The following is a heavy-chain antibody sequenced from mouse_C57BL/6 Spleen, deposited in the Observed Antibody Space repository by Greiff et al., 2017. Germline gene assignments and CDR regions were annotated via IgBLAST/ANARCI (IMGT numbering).Heavy chain of an antibody. Sequence: VQLQQPGAELVRPGSSVKLSCKASGYTFTSYWLDWVKQRPGQGLEWIGNIYPSDSETHYNQKFKDKATLTVDKSSSTAYMQLSSLTSEDSAVYYCAREGVYYGSSYGFAYWGQGTLVTVSA. CDR3: AREGVYYGSSYGFAY. CDR1: GYTFTSYW. CDR2: IYPSDSET. D-gene: IGHD1-1*01. V-gene: IGHV1-61*01. J-gene: IGHJ3*01.